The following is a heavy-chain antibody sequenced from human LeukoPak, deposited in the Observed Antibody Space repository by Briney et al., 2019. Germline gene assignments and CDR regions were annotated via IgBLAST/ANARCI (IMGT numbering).Heavy chain of an antibody. V-gene: IGHV3-74*01. J-gene: IGHJ4*02. D-gene: IGHD3-16*01. Sequence: QTGGSLRLSRAASGFTFSSYWMHWVRQAPGKGLVWVSRINSDGSSTSYADSVKGRFTISRDNAKNILYLQMNSLRAEDTAVYYCARAPSRLRFIDYWGQGTLVTVSS. CDR3: ARAPSRLRFIDY. CDR2: INSDGSST. CDR1: GFTFSSYW.